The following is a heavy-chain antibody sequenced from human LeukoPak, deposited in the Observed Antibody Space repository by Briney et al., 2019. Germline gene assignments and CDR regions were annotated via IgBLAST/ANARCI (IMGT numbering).Heavy chain of an antibody. CDR1: GGSFSGYY. D-gene: IGHD1-26*01. CDR3: ARGGDYFDY. Sequence: ETLSLTCAVYGGSFSGYYMSWVRQAPGKGLEWVSGIYSGGNTYYADSVKGRFTISRDNSKNTLYLQMNSLRVEDTAVYYCARGGDYFDYWGQGTLVTVSS. J-gene: IGHJ4*02. CDR2: IYSGGNT. V-gene: IGHV3-53*01.